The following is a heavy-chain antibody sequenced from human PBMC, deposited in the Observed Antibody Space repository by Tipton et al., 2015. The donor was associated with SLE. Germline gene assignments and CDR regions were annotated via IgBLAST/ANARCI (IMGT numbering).Heavy chain of an antibody. J-gene: IGHJ4*02. Sequence: TLSLTCAVYGGTFSGYYWSWIRQSPGKGLEWIGYIYPSGNTNYNPSLRSRVTMSVDTSKIQFSLKLSSVTAADTAVYYCARGVVVAATQFDYWGQGTLVTVSS. CDR1: GGTFSGYY. V-gene: IGHV4-59*01. CDR2: IYPSGNT. CDR3: ARGVVVAATQFDY. D-gene: IGHD2-15*01.